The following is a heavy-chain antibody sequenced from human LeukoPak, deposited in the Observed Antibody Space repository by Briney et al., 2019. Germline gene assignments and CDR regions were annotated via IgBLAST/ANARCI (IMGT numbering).Heavy chain of an antibody. D-gene: IGHD2-15*01. V-gene: IGHV1-2*02. CDR1: GYTFTGYY. J-gene: IGHJ4*02. CDR3: TTLVVAATPADY. CDR2: INPNSGGT. Sequence: RASVKVSCKASGYTFTGYYMHWVRQAPGQGLEWMGWINPNSGGTNYAQKFQGRVTMTRDTPISTAYMELSRLRSDDTAVYYRTTLVVAATPADYWGQGTLVTVSS.